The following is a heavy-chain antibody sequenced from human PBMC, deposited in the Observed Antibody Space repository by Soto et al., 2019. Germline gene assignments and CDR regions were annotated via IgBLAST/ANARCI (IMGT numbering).Heavy chain of an antibody. V-gene: IGHV4-34*01. D-gene: IGHD3-10*01. CDR3: ASRGRGSGSYYIAGY. Sequence: SETLSLTCAVYGGSFSGYYWSWIRQPPGKGLEWIGEINHSGSTNYNPSLKSRVTISVDTSKNQFSLKLSSVTAADTAVYYCASRGRGSGSYYIAGYRGQGTLVIVSS. J-gene: IGHJ4*02. CDR1: GGSFSGYY. CDR2: INHSGST.